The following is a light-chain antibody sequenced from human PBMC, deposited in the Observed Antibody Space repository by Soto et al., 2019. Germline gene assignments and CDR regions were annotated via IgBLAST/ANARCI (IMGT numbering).Light chain of an antibody. CDR2: EVS. CDR3: GSYTSSSTQV. CDR1: SSDVGGYNY. J-gene: IGLJ1*01. Sequence: QSVLTQPASVSGSPGQSITISCTGTSSDVGGYNYVSWYQQHPGKAPKPMIYEVSNRPSGVSNRFSGSKSGNTASLTISGLQAEDEADYYCGSYTSSSTQVFGTGTKVTVL. V-gene: IGLV2-14*01.